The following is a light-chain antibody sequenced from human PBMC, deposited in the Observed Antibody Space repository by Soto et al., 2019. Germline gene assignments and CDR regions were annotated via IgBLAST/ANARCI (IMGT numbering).Light chain of an antibody. J-gene: IGLJ1*01. CDR1: SSNIGAGYD. CDR2: GNS. V-gene: IGLV1-40*01. CDR3: QSYDSSLSGFV. Sequence: QAVVTQPPSVSGAPGHRVTISCTGSSSNIGAGYDVHWYQQLPGTAPKLLIYGNSNRPSGVPDRFSGSKSGTSASLAITGLQADDEADYYCQSYDSSLSGFVFGTGTKVTVL.